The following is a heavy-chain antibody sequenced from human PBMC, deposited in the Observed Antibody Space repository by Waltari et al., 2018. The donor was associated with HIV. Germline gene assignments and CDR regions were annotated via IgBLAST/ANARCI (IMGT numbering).Heavy chain of an antibody. CDR3: ARDGIVVVTAIDY. V-gene: IGHV3-21*01. J-gene: IGHJ4*02. CDR1: GFTFSSNS. Sequence: EVQLVVSGGGLVKPGGSLRTSCAASGFTFSSNSRNGVSSAPGKGLEWVSTISSSSNYIYYADSVKGRFTISRDNAKNSLYLQMNSLRAEDTAVYYCARDGIVVVTAIDYWGQGTLVTVSS. CDR2: ISSSSNYI. D-gene: IGHD2-21*02.